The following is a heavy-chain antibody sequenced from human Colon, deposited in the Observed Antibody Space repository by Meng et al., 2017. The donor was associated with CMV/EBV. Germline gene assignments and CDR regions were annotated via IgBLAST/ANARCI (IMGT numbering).Heavy chain of an antibody. V-gene: IGHV3-7*01. CDR3: ARDFKSGRP. Sequence: GGSLRLSCEASGFNFGNFWMNWVRQAPGKGLEWVANIKGDGTEEYYVDSVKGRFTISRDNAKNSLYLQMNSLRADDTAVYYCARDFKSGRPWGQGTLVTSPQ. J-gene: IGHJ5*02. CDR2: IKGDGTEE. CDR1: GFNFGNFW.